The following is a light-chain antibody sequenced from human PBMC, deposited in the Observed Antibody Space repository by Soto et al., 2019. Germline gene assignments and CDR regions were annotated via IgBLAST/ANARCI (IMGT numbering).Light chain of an antibody. Sequence: EIVMTQSPATLSVSPGERATLSCRASQSVSSNLGWYKQKPGQPPRLLIYGASTRALDAPARFVGSSSWTEFTLTIISLLSEDFSVYYCHQYTNWPPWTFGRGTKVDI. CDR2: GAS. V-gene: IGKV3-15*01. CDR1: QSVSSN. J-gene: IGKJ1*01. CDR3: HQYTNWPPWT.